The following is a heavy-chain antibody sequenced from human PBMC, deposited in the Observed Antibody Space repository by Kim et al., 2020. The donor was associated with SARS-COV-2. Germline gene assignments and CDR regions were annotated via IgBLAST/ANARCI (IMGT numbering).Heavy chain of an antibody. D-gene: IGHD3-3*01. J-gene: IGHJ3*02. CDR3: AKGTDFWSGYYHRDAFDI. Sequence: KGRFTISRDNSKNTLYLQMNSLRAEDTAVYYCAKGTDFWSGYYHRDAFDIWGQGTMVTVSS. V-gene: IGHV3-23*01.